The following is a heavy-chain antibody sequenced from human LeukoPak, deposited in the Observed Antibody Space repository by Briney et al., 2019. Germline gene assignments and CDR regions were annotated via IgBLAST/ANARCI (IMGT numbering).Heavy chain of an antibody. CDR2: ISWNGDNI. CDR1: GFTSDNYA. CDR3: ASRNSLPYSSGRG. V-gene: IGHV3-9*02. J-gene: IGHJ4*02. D-gene: IGHD6-19*01. Sequence: GGSLRLSCADSGFTSDNYAMHWVRQAPGKGLEWVSGISWNGDNIGYADSVKGRFTISRDNAKKSLYLQMNSLRAEDTAVYYCASRNSLPYSSGRGWGQGTLVTVSS.